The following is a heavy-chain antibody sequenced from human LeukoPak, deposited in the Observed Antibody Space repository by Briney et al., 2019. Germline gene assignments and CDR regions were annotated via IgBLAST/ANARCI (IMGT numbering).Heavy chain of an antibody. V-gene: IGHV1-18*04. CDR3: ARAGAGGIVVVPAALLVDY. J-gene: IGHJ4*02. CDR1: GYILTRYG. Sequence: ASVTVSCKASGYILTRYGISWVRQAPGQGLEWMGWISAYNGNTNYAQKLQGRVTMTTDTSTSTAYMELRSLRADDTAVYYCARAGAGGIVVVPAALLVDYWGQGTLVTVSS. CDR2: ISAYNGNT. D-gene: IGHD2-2*01.